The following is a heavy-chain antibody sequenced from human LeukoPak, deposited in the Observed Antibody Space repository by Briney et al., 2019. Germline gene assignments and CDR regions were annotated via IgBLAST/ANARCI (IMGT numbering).Heavy chain of an antibody. Sequence: PGGSLRLSCAASEFTFSSYTMKWVRQAPGKGLEWVSSISSSSSYIYYADSVKGRFTISRGNAKNSLYLQMNSLRAEDTAVYYCARMNFYGDYCDYWGQGTLVTVSS. CDR3: ARMNFYGDYCDY. CDR2: ISSSSSYI. D-gene: IGHD4-17*01. CDR1: EFTFSSYT. V-gene: IGHV3-21*01. J-gene: IGHJ4*02.